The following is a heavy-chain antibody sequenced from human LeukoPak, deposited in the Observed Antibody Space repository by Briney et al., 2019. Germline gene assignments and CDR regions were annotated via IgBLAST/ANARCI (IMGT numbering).Heavy chain of an antibody. D-gene: IGHD3-22*01. CDR1: GGSFSGYY. J-gene: IGHJ6*02. Sequence: SETLSLTCAVSGGSFSGYYWYWIRQPPGKGLEWIGEINHGESTNYNPSLKSRAALSVDTSKNQFSLKLTSVTAADTAVYYCARGRTYYYDTSGYYPSIYYGMDVWGQGTTVIVSS. V-gene: IGHV4-34*01. CDR3: ARGRTYYYDTSGYYPSIYYGMDV. CDR2: INHGEST.